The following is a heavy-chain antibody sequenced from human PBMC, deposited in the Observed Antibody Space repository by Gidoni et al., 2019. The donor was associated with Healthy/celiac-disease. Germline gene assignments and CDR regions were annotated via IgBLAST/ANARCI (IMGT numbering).Heavy chain of an antibody. Sequence: QLVQSGAEVQKPEASVKVSCKASGYTFTGYYMHWVRQAPGQGLEWMGWINPNSGGTNYAQKFQGWVTMTRDTSISTAYMELSRLRSDDTAVYYCARQALFTGAAGLDYWGQGTLVTVSS. CDR3: ARQALFTGAAGLDY. V-gene: IGHV1-2*04. D-gene: IGHD6-19*01. CDR2: INPNSGGT. CDR1: GYTFTGYY. J-gene: IGHJ4*02.